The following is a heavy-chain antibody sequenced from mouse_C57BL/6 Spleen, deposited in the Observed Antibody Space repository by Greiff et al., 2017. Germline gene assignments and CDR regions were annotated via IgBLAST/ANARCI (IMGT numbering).Heavy chain of an antibody. Sequence: LQESGPELVKPGASVKISCKASGYAFSSSWMNWVKQRPGKGLEWIGRIYPGDGDTNYNGKFKGKATLTADKSSSTAYMQLSSLTSEDSAVYFCARGVTTVVARAMDYWGQGTSVTVSS. D-gene: IGHD1-1*01. CDR1: GYAFSSSW. CDR2: IYPGDGDT. CDR3: ARGVTTVVARAMDY. V-gene: IGHV1-82*01. J-gene: IGHJ4*01.